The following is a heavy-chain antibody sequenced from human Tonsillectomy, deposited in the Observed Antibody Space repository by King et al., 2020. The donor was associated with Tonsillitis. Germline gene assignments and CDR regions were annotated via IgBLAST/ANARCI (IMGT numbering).Heavy chain of an antibody. CDR2: ISYDGSNK. V-gene: IGHV3-30-3*01. CDR1: GFSFSSYT. D-gene: IGHD6-19*01. J-gene: IGHJ4*02. CDR3: ARDNSGVSVRPSFFFDC. Sequence: VQLVESGGGVVQPGRSLRLSCAASGFSFSSYTMHWVRQAPGKGLEWVAVISYDGSNKYYADSMKGRFTISRDNSKNTLYLQMNSLRAEDTAVYYCARDNSGVSVRPSFFFDCWGQGTLVTVSS.